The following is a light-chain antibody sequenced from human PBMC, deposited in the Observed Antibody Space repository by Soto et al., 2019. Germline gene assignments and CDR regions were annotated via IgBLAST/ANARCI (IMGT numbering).Light chain of an antibody. CDR1: QSISKW. Sequence: DIQMTQSPSTLSASIGDRVTITCRASQSISKWVAWYQQKPGKAPKVLIWDASSLQRGVPSRFRGSGSGTEFTLTIRSLQPEDLATYYGQQYKNYLTWTFGQVTKVDIK. V-gene: IGKV1-5*01. J-gene: IGKJ1*01. CDR3: QQYKNYLTWT. CDR2: DAS.